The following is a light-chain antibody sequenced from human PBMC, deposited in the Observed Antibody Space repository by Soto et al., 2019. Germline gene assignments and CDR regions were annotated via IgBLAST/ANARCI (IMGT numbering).Light chain of an antibody. CDR1: SSDVGGYNY. J-gene: IGLJ2*01. V-gene: IGLV2-14*01. CDR2: DVS. Sequence: QSVLTQPDSVSGSPGQSITISCTGTSSDVGGYNYVSWYQQHPGKAPKLMIYDVSNRPSWVSNRFSGSKSGNTASLTISGLQAEDEGDYYCSSYTSSSTVVFGGGTKLTVL. CDR3: SSYTSSSTVV.